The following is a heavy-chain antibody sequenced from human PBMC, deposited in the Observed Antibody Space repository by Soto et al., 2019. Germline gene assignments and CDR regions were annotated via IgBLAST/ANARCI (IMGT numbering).Heavy chain of an antibody. J-gene: IGHJ5*02. CDR3: AKDKGLRWGPTPRWFDP. V-gene: IGHV3-23*01. CDR1: GFTFSSYA. D-gene: IGHD7-27*01. CDR2: ISGSGGST. Sequence: PGGSLRLSCAASGFTFSSYAMSWVRQAPGKGLEWVSAISGSGGSTYYADSVKGRFTISRDNSKNTLYLQMNSLRAEDTAVYYCAKDKGLRWGPTPRWFDPWGQGTLVTVSS.